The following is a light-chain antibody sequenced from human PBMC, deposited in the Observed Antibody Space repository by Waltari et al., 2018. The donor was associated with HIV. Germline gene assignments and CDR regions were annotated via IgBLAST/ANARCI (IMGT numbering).Light chain of an antibody. CDR2: EVS. Sequence: QSALTQPASVSGSPGQSITISCTGTSSDVGSYNLVSWYHKHPGKAPKLMIYEVSKRPSGVSNRFSGSKSGNTASLTISGLQAEDEADYYCCSYVGWSTILYVFGTGTKVTVL. V-gene: IGLV2-23*02. CDR3: CSYVGWSTILYV. CDR1: SSDVGSYNL. J-gene: IGLJ1*01.